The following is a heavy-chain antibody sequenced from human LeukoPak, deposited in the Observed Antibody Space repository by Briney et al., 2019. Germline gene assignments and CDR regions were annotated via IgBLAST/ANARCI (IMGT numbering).Heavy chain of an antibody. CDR1: AYPLANHY. V-gene: IGHV4-34*01. CDR2: INHSGGT. CDR3: ARGPAAIHP. D-gene: IGHD2-2*01. Sequence: SETLSLTCAAYAYPLANHYWIWTRQPPGKGLEWIGEINHSGGTNYNPSLKSRVTISVDTSKNQFFLKLTSVTAADTAVYYCARGPAAIHPWGQGTLVTVSS. J-gene: IGHJ5*02.